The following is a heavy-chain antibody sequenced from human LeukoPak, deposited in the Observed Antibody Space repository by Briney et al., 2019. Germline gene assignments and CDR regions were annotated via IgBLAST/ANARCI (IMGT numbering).Heavy chain of an antibody. CDR3: AKQINRYFDP. CDR1: GYTFTDYY. D-gene: IGHD1-14*01. V-gene: IGHV1-2*02. J-gene: IGHJ5*02. CDR2: INPNSGGP. Sequence: ASVKVPCKASGYTFTDYYIHWVRLAPGQGLEWMGWINPNSGGPNYAQKFQGRVTMTRDTSISTAYMDLSRLRSDDTAVYYCAKQINRYFDPWGQGTLVTVSS.